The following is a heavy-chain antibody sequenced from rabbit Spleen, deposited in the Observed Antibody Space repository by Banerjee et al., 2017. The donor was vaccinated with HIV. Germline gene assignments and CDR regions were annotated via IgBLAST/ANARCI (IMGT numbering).Heavy chain of an antibody. CDR3: ARDTGTSFSTYGMDL. J-gene: IGHJ6*01. V-gene: IGHV1S7*01. Sequence: QLKESGGGLVQPGGSLKLSCKASGFDFNSYYMNWVRQAPGKGLEWIGYIDPIFGRTYYASWVNGRFTISSHNAQNTLYLQLKSLTAADTATYFCARDTGTSFSTYGMDLWGPGTLVTVS. D-gene: IGHD7-1*01. CDR1: GFDFNSYY. CDR2: IDPIFGRT.